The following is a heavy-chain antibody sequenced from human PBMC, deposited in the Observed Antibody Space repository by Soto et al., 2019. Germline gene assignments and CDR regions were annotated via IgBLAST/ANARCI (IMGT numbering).Heavy chain of an antibody. CDR1: GGSISNYY. Sequence: SETLSLTCTVSGGSISNYYWTWIRQPPGKGLEWIGYIYYSGSTNYNPSLKSRVTISVDTSKNQFSLKLSSVTAADTAVYYCARVPAGGNSDYFDSWGQGTLVTVSS. V-gene: IGHV4-59*01. CDR2: IYYSGST. J-gene: IGHJ4*02. D-gene: IGHD2-21*02. CDR3: ARVPAGGNSDYFDS.